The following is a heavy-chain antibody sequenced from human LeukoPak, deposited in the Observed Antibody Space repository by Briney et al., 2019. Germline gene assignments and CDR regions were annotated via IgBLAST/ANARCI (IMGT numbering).Heavy chain of an antibody. CDR3: ARRDYYDSSGYSPLFDY. Sequence: ASVKVSCKASGYTFINYGITWVRQAPGQGLEWMGWISAYNSAYNGNTHYAQKLQGRVTMTTDTSTNRGYMELRSLRSDDTAVYYCARRDYYDSSGYSPLFDYWGQGTLVTVSS. D-gene: IGHD3-22*01. V-gene: IGHV1-18*01. CDR1: GYTFINYG. J-gene: IGHJ4*02. CDR2: ISAYNSAYNGNT.